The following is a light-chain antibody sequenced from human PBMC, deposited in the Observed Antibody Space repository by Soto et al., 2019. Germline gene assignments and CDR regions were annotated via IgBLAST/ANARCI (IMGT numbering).Light chain of an antibody. CDR3: QQLNSYPLT. Sequence: DIQMTQSPSSLSASVEDRVIITCRASQSISNHLNWYQQKPGKAPKLLIYAASTLQSGVPSRFSGSGSGTDFTLTISSLQPEDFATHYCQQLNSYPLTFGQGTKVDIK. CDR2: AAS. V-gene: IGKV1-17*01. CDR1: QSISNH. J-gene: IGKJ1*01.